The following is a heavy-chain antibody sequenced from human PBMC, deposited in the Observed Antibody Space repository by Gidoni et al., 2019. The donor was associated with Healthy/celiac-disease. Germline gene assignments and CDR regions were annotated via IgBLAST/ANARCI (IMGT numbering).Heavy chain of an antibody. D-gene: IGHD3-10*01. CDR1: GGSISSSSYY. CDR2: IYYSGST. Sequence: QLQLQESGPGLVKPSETLSLTCTVSGGSISSSSYYWGWIRQPPGKGLEWIGSIYYSGSTYYHPSLKRRVTISVDTSKNQFSLKLSSVTAADTAVYYCARPPVPGSRDGAFDIWGQGTMVTVSS. V-gene: IGHV4-39*01. CDR3: ARPPVPGSRDGAFDI. J-gene: IGHJ3*02.